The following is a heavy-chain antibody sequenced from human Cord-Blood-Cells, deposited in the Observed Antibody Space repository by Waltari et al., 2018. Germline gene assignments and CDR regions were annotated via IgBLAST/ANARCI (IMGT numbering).Heavy chain of an antibody. D-gene: IGHD3-10*01. CDR2: INHSGST. CDR1: GGSFSGYY. CDR3: ASGGYGSGSYAFDI. V-gene: IGHV4-34*01. Sequence: QVQLQQWGAGLLKPSETLSLTCAVHGGSFSGYYWSWIRQPPGKGLEWIGEINHSGSTNYNPSLKSRVTISVDTSKNQFSLKLSSVTAADTAVYYCASGGYGSGSYAFDIWGQGTMVTVSS. J-gene: IGHJ3*02.